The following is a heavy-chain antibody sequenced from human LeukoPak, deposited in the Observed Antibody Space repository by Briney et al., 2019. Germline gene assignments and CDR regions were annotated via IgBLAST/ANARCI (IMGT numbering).Heavy chain of an antibody. D-gene: IGHD2-21*01. J-gene: IGHJ3*02. CDR1: GFTFSSYA. CDR2: ISASGGST. V-gene: IGHV3-23*01. CDR3: AKDVVGAFDI. Sequence: PGGSLRLSCAASGFTFSSYAMSWVRQAPGKGLEWVSTISASGGSTYYTDSVKGRFTISRDNSKNTLYLQMNSLRAEDTALYYCAKDVVGAFDIWGQGTMVTVSS.